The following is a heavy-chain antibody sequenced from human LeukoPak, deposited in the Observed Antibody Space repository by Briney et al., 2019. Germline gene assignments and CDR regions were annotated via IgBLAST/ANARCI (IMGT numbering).Heavy chain of an antibody. CDR3: ARAGCCSSTSCQDFDY. V-gene: IGHV3-33*01. Sequence: GGSLRLSCAASGFTFSSYGMHWVRQAPGKGLEWVAVIWYDGSNKYYADSVKGRFTISRDNSKNTLYLQMNSLRAEDTAVYYCARAGCCSSTSCQDFDYWGQGTLVTVSS. J-gene: IGHJ4*02. D-gene: IGHD2-2*01. CDR2: IWYDGSNK. CDR1: GFTFSSYG.